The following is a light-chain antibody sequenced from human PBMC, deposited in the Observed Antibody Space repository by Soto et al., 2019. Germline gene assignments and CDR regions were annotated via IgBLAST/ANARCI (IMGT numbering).Light chain of an antibody. CDR2: DAS. V-gene: IGKV1-5*01. J-gene: IGKJ1*01. Sequence: DMQMTQSPSTLAASVGDRVTITCRASQSISSWLAWYQQKPGKAPKLLIYDASSLESGVPSRFSGRGSGTEFTLTISSLRPDDFATYYCQQYDSYSRTFGQGTKV. CDR3: QQYDSYSRT. CDR1: QSISSW.